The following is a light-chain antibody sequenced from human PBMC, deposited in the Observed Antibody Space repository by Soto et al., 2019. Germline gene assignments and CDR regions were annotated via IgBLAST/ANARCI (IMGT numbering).Light chain of an antibody. CDR3: QQYGRSPMFT. V-gene: IGKV3-20*01. Sequence: EIVLTQSPGTLSLSPGERATLSCRASQSVSSNYLAWYQQKPGQAPRLLIYGASRGAAGIPDRFIGSGSGTDFSLTINRLEPEDFAVYFCQQYGRSPMFTFGQVTKLEIK. J-gene: IGKJ2*01. CDR2: GAS. CDR1: QSVSSNY.